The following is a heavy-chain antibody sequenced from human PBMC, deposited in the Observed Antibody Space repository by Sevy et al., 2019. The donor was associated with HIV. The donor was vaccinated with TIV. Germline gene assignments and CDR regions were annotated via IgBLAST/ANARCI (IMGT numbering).Heavy chain of an antibody. V-gene: IGHV1-18*01. D-gene: IGHD3-3*01. CDR3: ARDPYDFCSGLRDAFDI. Sequence: ASVKVSCKASGYTFTSYGISWVRQAPGQGLEWMGWISAYNGNTNYAQKLQGRVTMTTDTSTSTAYMELRSLRSDDTAVYYCARDPYDFCSGLRDAFDIWGQWTMVTDSS. CDR1: GYTFTSYG. J-gene: IGHJ3*02. CDR2: ISAYNGNT.